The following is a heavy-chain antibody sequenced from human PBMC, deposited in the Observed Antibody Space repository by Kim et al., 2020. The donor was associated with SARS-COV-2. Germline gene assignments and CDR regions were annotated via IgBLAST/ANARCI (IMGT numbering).Heavy chain of an antibody. CDR1: GFTFSDYY. CDR2: ISSSSSYT. D-gene: IGHD3-16*02. J-gene: IGHJ6*02. V-gene: IGHV3-11*05. Sequence: GGSLRLSCAASGFTFSDYYMSWIRQAPGKGLEWVSYISSSSSYTTYADSVKGRFTISRDNAKNSLYLQMNSLRAEDTAVYYCARVGYVYVWGSYRGYYYYYGMDVWGQGTTVTVSS. CDR3: ARVGYVYVWGSYRGYYYYYGMDV.